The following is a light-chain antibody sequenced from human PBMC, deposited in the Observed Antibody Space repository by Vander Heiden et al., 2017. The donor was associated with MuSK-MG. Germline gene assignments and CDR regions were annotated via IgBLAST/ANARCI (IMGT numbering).Light chain of an antibody. CDR1: ETVEDRH. Sequence: ENVLTQSPVNLSVYPGESVTLFCRASETVEDRHFAWHQQRRGQAPRLLIYGASSGAPGVPDKFVGNGSGTLFTLTITRLEPEDSAIYFCHQYARAPQTFGQGTSVEIK. V-gene: IGKV3-20*01. CDR3: HQYARAPQT. J-gene: IGKJ1*01. CDR2: GAS.